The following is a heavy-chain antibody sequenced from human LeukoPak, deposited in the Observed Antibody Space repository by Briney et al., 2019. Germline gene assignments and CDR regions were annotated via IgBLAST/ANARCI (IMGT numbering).Heavy chain of an antibody. CDR3: ARGSGPDAFDI. V-gene: IGHV1-69*05. D-gene: IGHD1-1*01. J-gene: IGHJ3*02. Sequence: SVKVSCKASGGTFGSYAISWVRQAPGQGLEWMGRIIPIFGTANYAQKFQGRVTITTDESTSTAYMELSSLRSEDTAVYYCARGSGPDAFDIWGQGTMVTVSS. CDR1: GGTFGSYA. CDR2: IIPIFGTA.